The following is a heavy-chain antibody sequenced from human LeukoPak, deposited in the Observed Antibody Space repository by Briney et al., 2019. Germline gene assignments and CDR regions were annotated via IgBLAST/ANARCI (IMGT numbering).Heavy chain of an antibody. Sequence: KPSETLSLTCAVYGGSFRGYYWSWIRQPPGKGLEWIGEINHSGITNYNPSLKSRVTISVDTSKNQFSLKLNSVTAADTALYYCVRAATDSGYDWTTFDYWGQGTLVTVSS. CDR1: GGSFRGYY. D-gene: IGHD5-12*01. V-gene: IGHV4-34*01. J-gene: IGHJ4*02. CDR3: VRAATDSGYDWTTFDY. CDR2: INHSGIT.